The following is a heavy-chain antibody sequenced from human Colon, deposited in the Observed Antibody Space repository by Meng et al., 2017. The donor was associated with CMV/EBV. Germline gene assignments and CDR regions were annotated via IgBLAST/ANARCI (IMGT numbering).Heavy chain of an antibody. J-gene: IGHJ3*01. Sequence: ASVKVSCKASGYTFTDHYNQWVRQAPGQGLEWMGWINPNSGGTTYEPNFHGRVTPTRDTSISTVYMEVTRLTSDDTAMYYCARADSDSSGYYGPDFWGQGTMVTVSS. CDR2: INPNSGGT. CDR1: GYTFTDHY. CDR3: ARADSDSSGYYGPDF. D-gene: IGHD3-22*01. V-gene: IGHV1-2*02.